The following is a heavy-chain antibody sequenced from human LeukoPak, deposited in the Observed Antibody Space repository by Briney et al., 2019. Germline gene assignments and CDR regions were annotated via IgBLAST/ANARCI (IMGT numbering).Heavy chain of an antibody. D-gene: IGHD3-3*01. CDR1: GGSFSGYY. Sequence: PSETLSLTCAVYGGSFSGYYWSWLRQPPGKGLEWSGEINHSGSTNYNPSLKSRVTISVDTSKNQFSLKRSSVTAADTAVYYCARGRAWYYDFWSGYSRGYYFDYWGQGTLVTVSS. J-gene: IGHJ4*02. CDR3: ARGRAWYYDFWSGYSRGYYFDY. CDR2: INHSGST. V-gene: IGHV4-34*01.